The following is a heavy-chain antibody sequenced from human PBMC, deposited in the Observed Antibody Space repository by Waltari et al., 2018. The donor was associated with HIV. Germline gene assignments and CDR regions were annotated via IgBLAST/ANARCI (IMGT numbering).Heavy chain of an antibody. CDR1: GGSFSGSY. V-gene: IGHV4-34*01. J-gene: IGHJ6*02. Sequence: QVQLRQWGAGLLKPSETLSLTCAVYGGSFSGSYWRWIRQPPGKGREWIGEINHSGSTNYNPSLKSRVTISVDTSKNQFSLKLTSVTAADTAVFYCARARLVSRGQYCSTTSCLPHYYYYYGMDVWGQGTTVTVSS. CDR3: ARARLVSRGQYCSTTSCLPHYYYYYGMDV. CDR2: INHSGST. D-gene: IGHD2-2*01.